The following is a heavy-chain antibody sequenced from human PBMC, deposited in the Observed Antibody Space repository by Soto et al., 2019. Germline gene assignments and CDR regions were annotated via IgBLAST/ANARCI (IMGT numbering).Heavy chain of an antibody. Sequence: QVRLVESGGGVVQPGRSLRLSCVASGFTFSDYGMHWVRHSPGKGLEWVAVISYHGNEYYSDSVKGRFTISRDNSEKTLYLQMNSLRAEDTAVYYCAKLAVVVTATPHDYMDVWGQGTAVTVSS. CDR2: ISYHGNE. CDR3: AKLAVVVTATPHDYMDV. J-gene: IGHJ6*02. CDR1: GFTFSDYG. D-gene: IGHD2-2*01. V-gene: IGHV3-30*18.